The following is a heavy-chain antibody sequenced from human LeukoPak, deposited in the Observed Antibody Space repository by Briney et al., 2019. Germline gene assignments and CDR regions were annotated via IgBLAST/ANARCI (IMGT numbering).Heavy chain of an antibody. CDR2: ISYDGSNK. J-gene: IGHJ4*02. Sequence: QPGGSLRLSCAASGFTFSSYGMHWVRQAPGKGLEWVAVISYDGSNKYYADSVKGRFTISRDNSKNTLYLQMNSLRAEDTAVYYCAKEDYCGGDCYSGVYWGQGTLVTVSS. D-gene: IGHD2-21*02. V-gene: IGHV3-30*18. CDR3: AKEDYCGGDCYSGVY. CDR1: GFTFSSYG.